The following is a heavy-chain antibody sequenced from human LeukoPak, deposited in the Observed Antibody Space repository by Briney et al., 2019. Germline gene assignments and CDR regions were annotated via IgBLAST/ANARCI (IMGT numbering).Heavy chain of an antibody. CDR3: ARERDFYDSSGSPSY. V-gene: IGHV4-39*07. CDR2: IDYSGNT. J-gene: IGHJ4*02. CDR1: GGSISSSSYY. Sequence: PSETLSLTCTVSGGSISSSSYYWGWIRQPPGKGLEWIGSIDYSGNTYYNPSLKSRVTISVDTSKNQFSLKVRSVTAADTAVYYCARERDFYDSSGSPSYWGQGTLVIVSS. D-gene: IGHD3-22*01.